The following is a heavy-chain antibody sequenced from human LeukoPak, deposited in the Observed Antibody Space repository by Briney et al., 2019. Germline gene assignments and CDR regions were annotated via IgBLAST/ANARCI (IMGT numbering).Heavy chain of an antibody. CDR1: GGSFSGYY. D-gene: IGHD3-22*01. V-gene: IGHV4-34*01. CDR3: ARQGHYDSSGYPDP. Sequence: PSETLSLTCAVYGGSFSGYYWSWIRQPPGKGLEWIGEINHSGSTNYNPSLKSRVTISVDTSKNQFSLKLSSVTAADTAVYYCARQGHYDSSGYPDPWGQGTLVTVSS. CDR2: INHSGST. J-gene: IGHJ5*02.